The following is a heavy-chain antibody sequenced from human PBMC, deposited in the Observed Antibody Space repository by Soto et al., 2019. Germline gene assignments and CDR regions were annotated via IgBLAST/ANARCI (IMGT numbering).Heavy chain of an antibody. CDR2: INHSGST. CDR3: AGGSYYYGSGSPGY. Sequence: SETLSLTCAVYGGSFSGYYWSWIRQPPGKGLEWIGEINHSGSTNYNPSLKSRVTISVDTSKNQFSLKLSSVTAADTAVYYCAGGSYYYGSGSPGYWGQGTLVTVSS. CDR1: GGSFSGYY. D-gene: IGHD3-10*01. J-gene: IGHJ4*02. V-gene: IGHV4-34*01.